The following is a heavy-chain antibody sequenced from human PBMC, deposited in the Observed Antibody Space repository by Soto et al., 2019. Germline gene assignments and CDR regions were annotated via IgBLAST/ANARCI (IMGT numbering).Heavy chain of an antibody. CDR3: AREPLAPVAAAGINYYYYGMDV. CDR2: INPNSGGT. CDR1: GYTFTGYY. V-gene: IGHV1-2*04. Sequence: ASVKVSCKASGYTFTGYYMHWVRQAPGQGLEWMGWINPNSGGTNYAQKFQGWVTMTRDTSISTAYMELSRLRSDDTAVYYCAREPLAPVAAAGINYYYYGMDVWGQGTTVTVSS. D-gene: IGHD6-13*01. J-gene: IGHJ6*02.